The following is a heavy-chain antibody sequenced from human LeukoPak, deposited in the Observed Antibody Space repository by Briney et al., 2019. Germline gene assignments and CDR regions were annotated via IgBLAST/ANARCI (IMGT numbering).Heavy chain of an antibody. J-gene: IGHJ4*02. CDR2: ITLSSTTI. CDR1: GFTFSSYE. Sequence: GGSLRLSCAASGFTFSSYEMNWVRQAPGKGLEWVSYITLSSTTIYYADSVKGRFTISRDNAKNSLFLQMNSLRAEDTAVYYCAREPPYSNSWTDFDSWGQGTLVTVSS. CDR3: AREPPYSNSWTDFDS. V-gene: IGHV3-48*03. D-gene: IGHD6-13*01.